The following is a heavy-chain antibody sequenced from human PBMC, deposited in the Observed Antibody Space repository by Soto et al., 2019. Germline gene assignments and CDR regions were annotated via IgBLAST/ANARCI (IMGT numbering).Heavy chain of an antibody. Sequence: EVHLVESGGGLVQPGGSLTLSCAASEFAFSSYWMTWVRQAPGKGLEWVANIRKDGSQRSYLDSVRGRFTISRDNSKNSLYLQMNSLRAEDTALYFCARDVSPGISGLYFDAFEIWGQGTMVTVSS. J-gene: IGHJ3*02. CDR1: EFAFSSYW. CDR2: IRKDGSQR. CDR3: ARDVSPGISGLYFDAFEI. D-gene: IGHD2-8*01. V-gene: IGHV3-7*05.